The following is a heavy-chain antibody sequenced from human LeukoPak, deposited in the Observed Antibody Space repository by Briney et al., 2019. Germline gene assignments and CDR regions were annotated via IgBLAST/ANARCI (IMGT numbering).Heavy chain of an antibody. V-gene: IGHV3-9*01. D-gene: IGHD6-19*01. Sequence: GRSLRLSCAASGFIFDDYAMHWVRQAPGKGLEWVSGISWNSNDIAYADSVKGRFTISRDNPKNSLYLQMSSLRVEDTALYYCAKHRYSNGWYDLDYWGQGTLVTVSS. CDR3: AKHRYSNGWYDLDY. CDR1: GFIFDDYA. J-gene: IGHJ4*02. CDR2: ISWNSNDI.